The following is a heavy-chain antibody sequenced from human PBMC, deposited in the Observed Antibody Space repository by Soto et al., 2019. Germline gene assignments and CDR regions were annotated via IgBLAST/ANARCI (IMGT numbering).Heavy chain of an antibody. CDR2: IYYSGST. V-gene: IGHV4-61*01. D-gene: IGHD3-22*01. CDR1: GGSVSSGSYY. J-gene: IGHJ4*02. CDR3: ARTHLYYYDSSGYWYYVDY. Sequence: SETLSLTCTVSGGSVSSGSYYWSWVRQPPGKGLEWIGYIYYSGSTNYNPSLKSRVTISVDTSKNQFSLKLSSVTAADTAVYYCARTHLYYYDSSGYWYYVDYWGQGTLVTVSS.